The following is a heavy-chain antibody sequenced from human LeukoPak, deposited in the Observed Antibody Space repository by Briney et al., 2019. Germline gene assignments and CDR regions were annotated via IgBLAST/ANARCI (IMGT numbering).Heavy chain of an antibody. Sequence: SVKVSCKASGGTFSSYAIGWVRQAPGQGLEWMGGIIPIFGTANYAQKFQGRVTITTDESTSTAYMELSSLRSEDTAVYYCAILRGHNPEFFYYYYYMDVWGKGTTVTVSS. J-gene: IGHJ6*03. CDR2: IIPIFGTA. V-gene: IGHV1-69*05. CDR1: GGTFSSYA. D-gene: IGHD5-24*01. CDR3: AILRGHNPEFFYYYYYMDV.